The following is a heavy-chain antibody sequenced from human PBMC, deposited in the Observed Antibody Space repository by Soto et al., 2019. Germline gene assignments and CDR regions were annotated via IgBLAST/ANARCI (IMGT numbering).Heavy chain of an antibody. CDR1: GGSFSGYY. J-gene: IGHJ4*02. Sequence: SETLSLTCAVYGGSFSGYYWSWIRQPPGKGLEWMGEINHSGSNNYNPSLKRRVTISVDTSKNQSTLKLSSVTAAGTAVYYCERRYCTNGVCYTVTDYFDYWGQGTLVTVSS. CDR2: INHSGSN. V-gene: IGHV4-34*01. CDR3: ERRYCTNGVCYTVTDYFDY. D-gene: IGHD2-8*01.